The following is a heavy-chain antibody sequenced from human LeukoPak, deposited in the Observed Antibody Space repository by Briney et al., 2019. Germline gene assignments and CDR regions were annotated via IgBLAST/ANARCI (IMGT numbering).Heavy chain of an antibody. D-gene: IGHD6-19*01. CDR1: GFTFSNAW. V-gene: IGHV3-15*01. CDR3: VGDLGGSGWSGSYYFDY. Sequence: GGTLRLSCAASGFTFSNAWMRWVRQAPGKGLEGVGRIKSKTDGGTTDYAAPVKGRFTISRDDSKNTLYLQMNSLKTEDTAVYYCVGDLGGSGWSGSYYFDYWGQGTLVTVSS. CDR2: IKSKTDGGTT. J-gene: IGHJ4*02.